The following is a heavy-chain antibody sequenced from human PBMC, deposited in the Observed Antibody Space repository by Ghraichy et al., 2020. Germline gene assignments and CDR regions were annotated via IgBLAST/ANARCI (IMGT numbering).Heavy chain of an antibody. CDR3: ARNYGPPHYYYMDV. J-gene: IGHJ6*03. V-gene: IGHV3-48*02. CDR1: GFTFSSYS. Sequence: LSLTCAASGFTFSSYSMNWVRQAPGKGLEWVSYISSGSSAIYYADSVKGRFTVSRDNAKNALYLQLNSLRDDDTAVYYCARNYGPPHYYYMDVWGKGTTVTVSS. D-gene: IGHD4-17*01. CDR2: ISSGSSAI.